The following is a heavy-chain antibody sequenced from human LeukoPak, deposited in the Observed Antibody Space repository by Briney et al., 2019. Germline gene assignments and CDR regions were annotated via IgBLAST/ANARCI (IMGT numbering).Heavy chain of an antibody. D-gene: IGHD1-26*01. Sequence: GASVKVSCKASGYIFTGYYMHWVRQAPGQGLEWMGWINPNSGGTNYAQKFQGRVTMTRDTSISTAYMELSRLRSDDTAVYYCARVVDGGSSVIYFDYWGQGTLVTVSS. V-gene: IGHV1-2*02. CDR3: ARVVDGGSSVIYFDY. J-gene: IGHJ4*02. CDR1: GYIFTGYY. CDR2: INPNSGGT.